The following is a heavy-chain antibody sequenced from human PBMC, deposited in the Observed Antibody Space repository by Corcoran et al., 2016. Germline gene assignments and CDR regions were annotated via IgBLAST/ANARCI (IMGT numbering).Heavy chain of an antibody. CDR1: GGTFSSYS. Sequence: QVQLVQSGAEVKKPWSSVKVSCKASGGTFSSYSISWVRQAPGQGLEWMGGIIPIFGTSNYAQKFQGRVTITADESTSTAYMELSSLRSEDTAVYYCASGLRLLEWLRYYGMDVWGQGTTVTVSS. J-gene: IGHJ6*02. V-gene: IGHV1-69*01. D-gene: IGHD3-3*01. CDR2: IIPIFGTS. CDR3: ASGLRLLEWLRYYGMDV.